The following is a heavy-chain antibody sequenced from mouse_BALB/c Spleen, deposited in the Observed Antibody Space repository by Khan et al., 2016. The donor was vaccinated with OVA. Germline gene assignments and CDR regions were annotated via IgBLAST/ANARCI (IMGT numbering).Heavy chain of an antibody. Sequence: QVQLQQSGPGLVAPSQSLSITCTISGFSLTSYGVHWVRQPPGKGLEWLVVIWSDGSTTYNSALKSRLSISKDNSKSQVFLKMNSLQTDDTAMYYCARHLYDGYYYAMDYWGQGTSVTVSS. CDR2: IWSDGST. CDR3: ARHLYDGYYYAMDY. CDR1: GFSLTSYG. J-gene: IGHJ4*01. D-gene: IGHD2-3*01. V-gene: IGHV2-6-1*01.